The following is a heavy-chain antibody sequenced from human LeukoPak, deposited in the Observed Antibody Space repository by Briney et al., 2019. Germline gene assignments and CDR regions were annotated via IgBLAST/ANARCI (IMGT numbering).Heavy chain of an antibody. CDR3: ARAQRAYCSSTSCFTPDLDY. Sequence: GGSLRLSCAASGFSLSTYWMHWVRQAPGKGLVWVSRINSDGSSISYADSVKGRFTISRDNAKNTLYLQMSSLRAEDTVVYYCARAQRAYCSSTSCFTPDLDYWGQGTLVTVSS. CDR2: INSDGSSI. D-gene: IGHD2-2*01. CDR1: GFSLSTYW. V-gene: IGHV3-74*01. J-gene: IGHJ4*02.